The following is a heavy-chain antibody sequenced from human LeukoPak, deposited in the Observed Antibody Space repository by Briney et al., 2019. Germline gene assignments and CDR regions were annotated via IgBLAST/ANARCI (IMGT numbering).Heavy chain of an antibody. CDR3: ARGRYYGSGSYYKPSSFDY. V-gene: IGHV4-4*07. D-gene: IGHD3-10*01. J-gene: IGHJ4*02. Sequence: SETLSLTCTVSGGSISSYYWNWIRQPAGKGLEWIGRIYKSGSTNYNPSLKSRVTMSVDTSKNQFSLKLSSVTAADTAVYYCARGRYYGSGSYYKPSSFDYWGQGTLVTVSS. CDR1: GGSISSYY. CDR2: IYKSGST.